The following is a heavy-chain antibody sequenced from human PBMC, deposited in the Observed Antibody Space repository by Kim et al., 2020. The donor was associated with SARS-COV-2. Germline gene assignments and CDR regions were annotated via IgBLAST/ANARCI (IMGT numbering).Heavy chain of an antibody. CDR3: AHTIYGDYVFDF. J-gene: IGHJ4*02. Sequence: KRSNPSLGSRITITKDTSKNQVVLTLSNMDPVDTATYYCAHTIYGDYVFDFWGQGTLVTVSS. CDR2: K. D-gene: IGHD4-17*01. V-gene: IGHV2-5*01.